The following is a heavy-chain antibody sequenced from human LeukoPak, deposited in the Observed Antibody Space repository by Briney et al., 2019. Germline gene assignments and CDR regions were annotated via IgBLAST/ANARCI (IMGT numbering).Heavy chain of an antibody. D-gene: IGHD6-13*01. CDR3: ARDRVGQQPVVRKYYYYYMDV. CDR1: GCSISSYY. J-gene: IGHJ6*03. CDR2: MYYSGST. Sequence: PSETLSLTWTVSGCSISSYYWSWIRQPPGKGLEWIGYMYYSGSTNYNPSLKSRVTISVDMSKNQVSLKLSSVTAADTAVYYCARDRVGQQPVVRKYYYYYMDVWGKGTTVTVSS. V-gene: IGHV4-59*01.